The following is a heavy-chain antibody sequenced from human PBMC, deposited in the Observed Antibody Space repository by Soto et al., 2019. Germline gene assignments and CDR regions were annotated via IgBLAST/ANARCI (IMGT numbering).Heavy chain of an antibody. J-gene: IGHJ3*02. CDR2: ISGSGGST. D-gene: IGHD1-26*01. V-gene: IGHV3-23*01. CDR1: GFTFRGYA. CDR3: ARGGSYDAFDI. Sequence: GGSLRLSCAASGFTFRGYAISWVRQAPGKGLGWVSAISGSGGSTYYADSVKGRFTISRDNSKNTLYLQMNSLRAEDTAVYYCARGGSYDAFDIWGQGTMVTVSS.